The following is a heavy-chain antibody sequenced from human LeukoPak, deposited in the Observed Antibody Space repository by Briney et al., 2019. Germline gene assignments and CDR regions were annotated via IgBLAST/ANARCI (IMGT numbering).Heavy chain of an antibody. D-gene: IGHD3-3*01. Sequence: GGSLRLSCAASGFTVSSNYMSWVRQAPGKGLEWVAVISYDGSNKYYADSVKGRFTISRDNSKNTLYLQMNSLRAEDTAVYYCARVGLGEWFVYYFDYWGQGTLVTVSS. J-gene: IGHJ4*02. CDR1: GFTVSSNY. V-gene: IGHV3-30-3*01. CDR2: ISYDGSNK. CDR3: ARVGLGEWFVYYFDY.